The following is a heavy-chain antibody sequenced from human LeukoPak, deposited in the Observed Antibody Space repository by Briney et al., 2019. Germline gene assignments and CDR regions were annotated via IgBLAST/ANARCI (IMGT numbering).Heavy chain of an antibody. CDR1: GFTFSDYY. D-gene: IGHD3-9*01. CDR3: ARSYDILTINDYYGMDV. V-gene: IGHV3-11*01. Sequence: GGSLRLSCAASGFTFSDYYMSWIRQVPGKGLEWVSNISRSGNTINHADSVKGRFTISRDNAKNSLYLQMNSLRAEDTAVYYCARSYDILTINDYYGMDVWGQGTTVTVSS. CDR2: ISRSGNTI. J-gene: IGHJ6*02.